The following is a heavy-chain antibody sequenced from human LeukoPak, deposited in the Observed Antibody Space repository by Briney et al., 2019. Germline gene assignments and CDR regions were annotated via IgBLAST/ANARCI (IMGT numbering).Heavy chain of an antibody. CDR3: ASLVPDDYENH. Sequence: GGSLRLSCAASGFTFSIYAMLWVRQAPGKGLECVAATSDSGGSSYYPSALTGRSTISRDTPKSTLYLQINSLRAEDTAVYYFASLVPDDYENHWGQGTRVTVSS. J-gene: IGHJ5*02. D-gene: IGHD4-17*01. CDR2: TSDSGGSS. V-gene: IGHV3-23*01. CDR1: GFTFSIYA.